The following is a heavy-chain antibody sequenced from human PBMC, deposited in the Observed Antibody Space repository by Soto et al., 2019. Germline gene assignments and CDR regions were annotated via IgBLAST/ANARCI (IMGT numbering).Heavy chain of an antibody. CDR2: ISYGGRNK. J-gene: IGHJ6*02. D-gene: IGHD6-19*01. CDR3: VKDGSSGWPYFYDMDV. CDR1: GFTFSSYG. V-gene: IGHV3-30*18. Sequence: GGSLRLSCAASGFTFSSYGMHWVRQAPGKGLEWVAVISYGGRNKYYADAVKGRFTISRDNSKNTLYLQMSSLRAEDTDVYYCVKDGSSGWPYFYDMDVWGQGTTVTVSS.